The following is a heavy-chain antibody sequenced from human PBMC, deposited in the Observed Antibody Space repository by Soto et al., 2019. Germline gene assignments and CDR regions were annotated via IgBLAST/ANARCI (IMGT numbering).Heavy chain of an antibody. V-gene: IGHV1-2*02. CDR3: AIRTGQLAIISEFDGDWFFEV. J-gene: IGHJ2*01. CDR1: GYTFTDYY. D-gene: IGHD2-2*01. Sequence: ASVQVSCKASGYTFTDYYIHWVRQAPGQGLGWVGWINPDSGGTNLAQRFQGRVTMTSDTSINTAYMELSSLRSDDTAVYYCAIRTGQLAIISEFDGDWFFEVWGRGTLVTVSS. CDR2: INPDSGGT.